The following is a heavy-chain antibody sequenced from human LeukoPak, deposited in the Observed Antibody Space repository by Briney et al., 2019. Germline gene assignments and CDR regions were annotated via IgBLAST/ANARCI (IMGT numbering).Heavy chain of an antibody. CDR3: ARVQPWSYFDY. CDR2: IKQDGSEK. CDR1: GFTFSRNW. V-gene: IGHV3-7*05. Sequence: GGSLRLSCAASGFTFSRNWMSWVRQAPGKGLEWVASIKQDGSEKFYVDSVKGQFNFSRDNAKNSLYLQMNSLRAEDTAVYYCARVQPWSYFDYWGQGTLVTVSS. D-gene: IGHD3-3*01. J-gene: IGHJ4*02.